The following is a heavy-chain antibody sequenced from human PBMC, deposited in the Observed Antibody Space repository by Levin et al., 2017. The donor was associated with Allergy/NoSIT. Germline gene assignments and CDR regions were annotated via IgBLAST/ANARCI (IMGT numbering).Heavy chain of an antibody. CDR1: GFSFTSSGVG. CDR3: AHSRGATFDL. J-gene: IGHJ4*02. V-gene: IGHV2-5*02. CDR2: IYWDDDK. D-gene: IGHD1-26*01. Sequence: SGPTLVKPTQTLTLTCTFSGFSFTSSGVGVGWIRQPPGKALEWLALIYWDDDKRYSPSLKTRLTITRDTSQNQVVLTLTDMDPVDTATYFCAHSRGATFDLWGQGILVTVSS.